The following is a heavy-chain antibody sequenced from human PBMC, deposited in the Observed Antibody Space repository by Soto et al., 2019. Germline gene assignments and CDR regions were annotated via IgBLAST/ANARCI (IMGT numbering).Heavy chain of an antibody. CDR3: ARLYCSGGSCMNWFDP. D-gene: IGHD2-15*01. CDR1: GGTFSSYA. CDR2: IIPIFGTA. V-gene: IGHV1-69*13. J-gene: IGHJ5*02. Sequence: ASVKVSCKASGGTFSSYAISWVRQAPGQGLEWMGGIIPIFGTANYAQEFQGRVTITADESTSTAYMELSSLRSEDTAVYYCARLYCSGGSCMNWFDPWGQGTLVTVSS.